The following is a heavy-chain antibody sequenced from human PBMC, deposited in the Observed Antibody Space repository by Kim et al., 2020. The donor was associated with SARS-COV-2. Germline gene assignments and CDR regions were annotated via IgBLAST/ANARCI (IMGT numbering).Heavy chain of an antibody. V-gene: IGHV1-2*02. D-gene: IGHD3-22*01. Sequence: ASVKVSCKASGYTFTGYYMHWVRQAPGQGLEWMGWINPNSGGTNYAQKFQGMVTMTRDTSISTAYMELSRLRSDDTAVYYCARVPYYYDSSGHRGGMDVWGQGTTVTVSS. CDR2: INPNSGGT. CDR1: GYTFTGYY. J-gene: IGHJ6*02. CDR3: ARVPYYYDSSGHRGGMDV.